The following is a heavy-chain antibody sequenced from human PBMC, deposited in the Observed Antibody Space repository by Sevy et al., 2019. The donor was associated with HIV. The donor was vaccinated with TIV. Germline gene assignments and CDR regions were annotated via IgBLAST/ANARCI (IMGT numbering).Heavy chain of an antibody. Sequence: GGSLRLSCAASGFTFSNYAVHWVRQAPGKGLEWVSHISNSGSIIYYEDSVKGRFTISRDNAKNSLYLQMNSLRAEDTAVYYCAREDGSRQYFQYWGQGTLVTVSS. D-gene: IGHD6-13*01. J-gene: IGHJ1*01. CDR2: ISNSGSII. CDR3: AREDGSRQYFQY. CDR1: GFTFSNYA. V-gene: IGHV3-48*03.